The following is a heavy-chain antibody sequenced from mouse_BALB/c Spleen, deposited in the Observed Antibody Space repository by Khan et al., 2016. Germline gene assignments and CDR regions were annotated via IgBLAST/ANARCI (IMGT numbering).Heavy chain of an antibody. Sequence: EVKLEESGGGLVQPGGSMKLSCTVSGITFSDAWIDWVRQSPEKGLEWVAEIRSEANNHATYYAESVKGRFTLSRDNSKSSVYLQMNTLRAEETGIYYCTRRIYYAWFAYWGQGTLVTVSA. V-gene: IGHV6-6*01. CDR2: IRSEANNHAT. D-gene: IGHD1-1*01. J-gene: IGHJ3*01. CDR1: GITFSDAW. CDR3: TRRIYYAWFAY.